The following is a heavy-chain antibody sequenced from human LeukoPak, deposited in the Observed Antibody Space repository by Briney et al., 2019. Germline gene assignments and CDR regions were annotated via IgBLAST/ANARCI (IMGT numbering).Heavy chain of an antibody. CDR2: IKQDGSEK. D-gene: IGHD7-27*01. J-gene: IGHJ6*03. Sequence: GGSLRLSCAASGFTFSGYWMSWVRQAPGKGLEWVANIKQDGSEKYYVDSVKGRFTISRDNAKNSLYLQMNSLRAEDTAVYYCARDQLGKPYYYYMDVWGKGTTVTVSS. V-gene: IGHV3-7*01. CDR1: GFTFSGYW. CDR3: ARDQLGKPYYYYMDV.